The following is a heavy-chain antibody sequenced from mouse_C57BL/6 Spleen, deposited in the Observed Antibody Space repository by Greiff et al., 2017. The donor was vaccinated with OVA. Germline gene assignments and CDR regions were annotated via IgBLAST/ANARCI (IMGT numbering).Heavy chain of an antibody. J-gene: IGHJ2*01. Sequence: EVKLVESEGGLVQPGSSMKLSCTASGFTFSDYYMAWVRQVPEKGLEWVANINYDGSSTYYLDSLKSRFIISRDNAKNILYLQMSSLKSEDTATYYCARDDFEPYFDYWGQGTTLTVSS. CDR1: GFTFSDYY. CDR3: ARDDFEPYFDY. D-gene: IGHD2-13*01. V-gene: IGHV5-16*01. CDR2: INYDGSST.